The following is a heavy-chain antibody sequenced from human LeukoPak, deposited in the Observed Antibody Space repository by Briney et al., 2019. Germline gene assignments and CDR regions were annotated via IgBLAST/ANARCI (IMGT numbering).Heavy chain of an antibody. CDR1: GFTFISYG. CDR2: IWYDGSNK. J-gene: IGHJ6*03. Sequence: GGALRLSCAASGFTFISYGMHRVRHAPGKGLEWVAVIWYDGSNKYYADSVKGRFTISRDNCKSPLYLQMNSLRAEDAAVYYCAKGYYYMDVWGKGTTVTVSS. CDR3: AKGYYYMDV. V-gene: IGHV3-33*06.